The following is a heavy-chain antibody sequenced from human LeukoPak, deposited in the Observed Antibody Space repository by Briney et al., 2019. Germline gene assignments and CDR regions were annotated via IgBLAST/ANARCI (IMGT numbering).Heavy chain of an antibody. Sequence: GGSLRLSCAASGFTFSSYGMHWVRQAPGKGLEWVSYISSSSSYTNYADSVKGRFTISRDNAKNSLYLQMNSLRAEDTAVYYCAREVKAVPGDESFDYWGQGTLVTVSS. CDR3: AREVKAVPGDESFDY. D-gene: IGHD6-19*01. V-gene: IGHV3-21*05. J-gene: IGHJ4*02. CDR1: GFTFSSYG. CDR2: ISSSSSYT.